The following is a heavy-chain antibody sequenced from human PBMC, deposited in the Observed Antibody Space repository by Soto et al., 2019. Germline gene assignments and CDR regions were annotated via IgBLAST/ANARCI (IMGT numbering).Heavy chain of an antibody. CDR3: ARGSYASNVFIMDV. D-gene: IGHD2-2*01. V-gene: IGHV1-46*01. Sequence: ASVKASCKASGYTFTTYFMHWVRQAPGQGFEWMGRINPTGGDTVYAQKFQGRVTVTRDTSTNTVNIELGSLTSKDTAVYYCARGSYASNVFIMDVWGQGTAVTVSS. J-gene: IGHJ6*02. CDR2: INPTGGDT. CDR1: GYTFTTYF.